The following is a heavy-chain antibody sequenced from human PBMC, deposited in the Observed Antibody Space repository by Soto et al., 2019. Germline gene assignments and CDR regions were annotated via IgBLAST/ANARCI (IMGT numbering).Heavy chain of an antibody. J-gene: IGHJ4*02. D-gene: IGHD6-13*01. Sequence: SETLSLTCTVSGGSISSYYWSWIRQPPGKGLEWIGYIYYSGSTNYNPSLKSRVTISVDTPKNQFSLKLSSVTAADTAVYYCGRRYSSSFDFWGQGTLVTVSS. CDR2: IYYSGST. CDR1: GGSISSYY. CDR3: GRRYSSSFDF. V-gene: IGHV4-59*08.